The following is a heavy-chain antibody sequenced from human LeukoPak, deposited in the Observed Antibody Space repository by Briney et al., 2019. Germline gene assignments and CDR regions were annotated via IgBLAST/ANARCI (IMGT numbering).Heavy chain of an antibody. CDR3: AKLVVEMATRAFDI. CDR2: ISGSVGST. D-gene: IGHD5-24*01. Sequence: AISGSVGSTYYADSVKGRFTISRDNSKNTLYLQMNSLRAEDTAVYYCAKLVVEMATRAFDIWGQGTMVTVSS. J-gene: IGHJ3*02. V-gene: IGHV3-23*01.